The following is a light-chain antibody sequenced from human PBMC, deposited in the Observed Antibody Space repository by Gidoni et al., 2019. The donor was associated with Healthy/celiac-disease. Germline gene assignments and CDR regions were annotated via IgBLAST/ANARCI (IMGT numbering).Light chain of an antibody. CDR2: YDS. CDR1: NIGSKS. Sequence: SYVLTQPPSVSLAPGKTARSTCGGNNIGSKSVHWYQQKPGQAPVLVIYYDSDRPSGIPERFSGSNSGNTATLTISRVEAGDEADYYCQVWDSSSDHYVFGTGTKVTVL. J-gene: IGLJ1*01. CDR3: QVWDSSSDHYV. V-gene: IGLV3-21*04.